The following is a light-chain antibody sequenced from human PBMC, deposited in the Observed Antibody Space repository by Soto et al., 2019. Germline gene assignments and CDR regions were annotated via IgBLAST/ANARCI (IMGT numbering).Light chain of an antibody. V-gene: IGKV1-5*01. CDR2: GAS. CDR1: QSIRHY. CDR3: QHHNSYSQT. Sequence: DIQMTQSPPTLSASVGDRVTITCRASQSIRHYLARYQQMPGKAPKLLIYGASTLQSGGPSRFSGSGSGTEFTLTISSLQPDDFGTYFCQHHNSYSQTFGQGTKVEIK. J-gene: IGKJ1*01.